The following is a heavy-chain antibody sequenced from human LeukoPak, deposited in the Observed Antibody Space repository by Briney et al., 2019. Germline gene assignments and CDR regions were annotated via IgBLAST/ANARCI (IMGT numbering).Heavy chain of an antibody. CDR2: IYHSGST. Sequence: SETLSLTCTVSGYSISSGYYWGWIRQPPGKGLEWIGSIYHSGSTHYNPSLKSRVTISVDTSKNQFSLKLSSVTAADTAVYYCASLTADYWGQGTLVTAFS. V-gene: IGHV4-38-2*02. J-gene: IGHJ4*02. CDR1: GYSISSGYY. CDR3: ASLTADY.